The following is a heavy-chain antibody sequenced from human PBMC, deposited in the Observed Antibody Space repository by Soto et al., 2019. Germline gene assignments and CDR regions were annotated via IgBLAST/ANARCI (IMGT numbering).Heavy chain of an antibody. CDR2: IIPIFGTA. D-gene: IGHD3-3*01. Sequence: SVKVSCKASGGTFSSYAISWVRQAPGQGLEWMGGIIPIFGTANYAQKFQGRVTITADESTSTAYMELSSLRSEDTAVYYCARVMGVLRFLEWHPRRAFDIWGQGTMVTISS. CDR1: GGTFSSYA. CDR3: ARVMGVLRFLEWHPRRAFDI. V-gene: IGHV1-69*13. J-gene: IGHJ3*02.